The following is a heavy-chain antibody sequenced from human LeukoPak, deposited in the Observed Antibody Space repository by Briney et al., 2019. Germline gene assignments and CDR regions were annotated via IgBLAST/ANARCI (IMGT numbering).Heavy chain of an antibody. CDR2: FYARGIT. J-gene: IGHJ3*02. D-gene: IGHD3-9*01. CDR1: GGSISNYY. CDR3: AREPISKADAFDI. Sequence: PSETLSLTCTVSGGSISNYYWSWIRQPAGKGLEWIGRFYARGITNYNPSLKSRVTMSVDTSKNQLSLKLTSVTAADTAVYYCAREPISKADAFDIWGQRTMVTVSS. V-gene: IGHV4-4*07.